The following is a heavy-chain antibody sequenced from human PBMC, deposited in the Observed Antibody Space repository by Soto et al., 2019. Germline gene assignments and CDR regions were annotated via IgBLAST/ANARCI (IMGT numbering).Heavy chain of an antibody. D-gene: IGHD2-8*01. Sequence: SETLSLTCAVSGGSLSSSSWWSWVRQPPGKTLEWLGEIFYSGSTKYNPSLNSRVTISADQSKNDFSLRLSSVTAADTAVYYCVHHGGVPYYHDFWGQGMLVT. CDR1: GGSLSSSSW. CDR2: IFYSGST. V-gene: IGHV4-4*02. J-gene: IGHJ4*02. CDR3: VHHGGVPYYHDF.